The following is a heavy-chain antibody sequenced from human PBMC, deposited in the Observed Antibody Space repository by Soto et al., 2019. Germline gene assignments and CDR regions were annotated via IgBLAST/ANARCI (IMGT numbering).Heavy chain of an antibody. CDR3: ASTRSGQLRGFSF. CDR1: GFTFSSYS. V-gene: IGHV3-21*01. CDR2: ISSSSSYI. Sequence: LRLSCAASGFTFSSYSMNWVRQAPGKGLEWVSSISSSSSYIYYADSVKGRFTISRDNAKNSLYLQMNSLRAEDTAVYYCASTRSGQLRGFSFWGQGTLVT. J-gene: IGHJ4*02. D-gene: IGHD3-16*02.